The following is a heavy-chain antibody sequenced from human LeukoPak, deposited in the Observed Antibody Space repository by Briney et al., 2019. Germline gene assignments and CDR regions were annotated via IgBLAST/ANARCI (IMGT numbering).Heavy chain of an antibody. V-gene: IGHV4-34*01. Sequence: SETLSLTCAVYGGSFSGDYWSWGRDPPRKRLEWRGGINHSGSTKSNPSLKSGVTISVDTSKNQFSLKLSSVTAAGTAVYYCARGDSSGYFDYWGQGTLVTVSS. CDR3: ARGDSSGYFDY. CDR2: INHSGST. J-gene: IGHJ4*02. CDR1: GGSFSGDY. D-gene: IGHD3-22*01.